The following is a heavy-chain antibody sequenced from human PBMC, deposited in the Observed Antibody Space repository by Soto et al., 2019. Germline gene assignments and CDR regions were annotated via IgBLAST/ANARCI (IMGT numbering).Heavy chain of an antibody. CDR3: ALALGPTTGLDY. CDR1: GASTVSHYH. Sequence: LTCSVSGASTVSHYHWTWIRQPPGKGLEWMGYIFNSGTTFYNPSLTSRLSISMDTSGNHFSLELRSVTAAGTAVYYCALALGPTTGLDYWGQGTLVTVSS. V-gene: IGHV4-31*02. D-gene: IGHD1-26*01. J-gene: IGHJ4*02. CDR2: IFNSGTT.